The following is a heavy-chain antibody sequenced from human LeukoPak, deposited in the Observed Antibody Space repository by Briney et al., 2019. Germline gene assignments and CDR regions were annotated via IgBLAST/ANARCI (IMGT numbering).Heavy chain of an antibody. J-gene: IGHJ4*02. CDR2: ISHSGANT. D-gene: IGHD3-22*01. CDR1: GFIFNTYP. V-gene: IGHV3-23*01. Sequence: PGGSLRLSCAASGFIFNTYPMTWVRQAPGKGLEWVSGISHSGANTYYTDSVRGRFTISRDNSKNMLYLQMNSLRADDTAVYYCAKDAYDSSGYYLGFWGQGTLVTVSS. CDR3: AKDAYDSSGYYLGF.